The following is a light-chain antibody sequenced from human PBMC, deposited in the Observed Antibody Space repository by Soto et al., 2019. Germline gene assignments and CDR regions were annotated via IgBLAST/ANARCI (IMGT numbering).Light chain of an antibody. J-gene: IGKJ1*01. Sequence: EICLTQSPDTLSLSPGERATLSCRASPGVNANYLAWYQQRPGQAPSLLIFDISRRATGVPERLSGSGSGTELTLTISSMKYEDFAVYLCQHYNNWTWTFGHGTKVDIK. CDR2: DIS. CDR3: QHYNNWTWT. CDR1: PGVNANY. V-gene: IGKV3D-20*02.